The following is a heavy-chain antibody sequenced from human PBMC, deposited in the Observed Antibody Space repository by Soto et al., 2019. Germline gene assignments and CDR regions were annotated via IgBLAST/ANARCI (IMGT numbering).Heavy chain of an antibody. D-gene: IGHD3-22*01. J-gene: IGHJ5*02. CDR3: ASEERYYYDSSGYCGFDP. V-gene: IGHV4-39*01. Sequence: PSETLSPTCTVYGGSISSSSSDWGWIRQPPGRGLEWIGSIYYSGSTYYNPSLKSRVTMSVDTSKNQFSLKLSSVTAADTAVYYCASEERYYYDSSGYCGFDPWGQGTTVTVYS. CDR2: IYYSGST. CDR1: GGSISSSSSD.